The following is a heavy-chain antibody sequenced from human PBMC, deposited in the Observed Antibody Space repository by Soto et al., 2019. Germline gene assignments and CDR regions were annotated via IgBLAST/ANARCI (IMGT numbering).Heavy chain of an antibody. CDR1: GGTFSSYA. CDR3: ARERITMVRGVMRYGMDV. V-gene: IGHV1-69*01. J-gene: IGHJ6*02. D-gene: IGHD3-10*01. CDR2: IIPIFGTA. Sequence: QVQLVQSGAEVKKPGSSVKVSCKASGGTFSSYAISWVRQAPGQGHEWMGGIIPIFGTANYAQKFQGRVTSTANEPTSTAYLEQSSLRSEDTAVYYCARERITMVRGVMRYGMDVWGQGTTVTVSS.